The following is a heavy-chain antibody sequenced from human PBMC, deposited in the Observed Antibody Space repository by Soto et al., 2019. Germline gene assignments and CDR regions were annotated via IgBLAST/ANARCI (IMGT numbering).Heavy chain of an antibody. V-gene: IGHV3-64D*06. CDR1: GFTFSTYA. Sequence: XESLLLSCSASGFTFSTYAMHWVRQAPGRGLQYVSSISSNAGSTYYPDSVKGRFTISRDNSKNTLYLQMSSLRAEDTAVYYCVKDRWIDYWGQGTLVPVPS. D-gene: IGHD3-16*02. CDR3: VKDRWIDY. J-gene: IGHJ4*02. CDR2: ISSNAGST.